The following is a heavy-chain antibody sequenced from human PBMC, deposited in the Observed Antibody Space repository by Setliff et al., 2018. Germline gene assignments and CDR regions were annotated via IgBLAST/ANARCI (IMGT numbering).Heavy chain of an antibody. D-gene: IGHD5-12*01. CDR2: IYHSGNT. V-gene: IGHV4-38-2*01. Sequence: PSETLSLTCGVSGYSISSGYYWGWVRQPPGKGLEWIGKIYHSGNTYYNPSLKSRVTISVDTSKNQFSLKLSSVTAADTAVYYFARNWRDSGYDYWGQGTLVTVSS. J-gene: IGHJ4*02. CDR3: ARNWRDSGYDY. CDR1: GYSISSGYY.